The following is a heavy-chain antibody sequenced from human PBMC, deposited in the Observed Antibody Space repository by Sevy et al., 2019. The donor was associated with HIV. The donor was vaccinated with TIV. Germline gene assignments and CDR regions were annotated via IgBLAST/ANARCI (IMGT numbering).Heavy chain of an antibody. V-gene: IGHV3-15*01. D-gene: IGHD1-26*01. CDR3: TAGVGASDFDY. Sequence: GGSLRLSCAASGFTFTNAWMSWVRQAPGKGLQWVGRIKSKTEAATRDFAAPVKGRFAISRDDSKNTLYLQMDSLKTEDTGVYYCTAGVGASDFDYWGHGILVTVS. J-gene: IGHJ4*01. CDR2: IKSKTEAATR. CDR1: GFTFTNAW.